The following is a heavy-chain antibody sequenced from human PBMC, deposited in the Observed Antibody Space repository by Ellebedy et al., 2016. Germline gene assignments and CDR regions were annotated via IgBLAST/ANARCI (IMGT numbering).Heavy chain of an antibody. J-gene: IGHJ6*03. CDR2: ISYDGSNK. Sequence: GESLKISXAASGFTFSSYGMHWVRQAPGKGLEWVAVISYDGSNKYYADSVKGRFTISRDNSKNTLYLQMNSLRAEDTAVYYCAKSGGYCSSTSCYTGVGYMDVWGKGTTVTVSS. CDR3: AKSGGYCSSTSCYTGVGYMDV. D-gene: IGHD2-2*02. CDR1: GFTFSSYG. V-gene: IGHV3-30*18.